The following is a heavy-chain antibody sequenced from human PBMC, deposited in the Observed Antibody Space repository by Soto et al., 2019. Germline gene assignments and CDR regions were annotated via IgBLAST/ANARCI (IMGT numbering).Heavy chain of an antibody. V-gene: IGHV3-23*01. D-gene: IGHD6-19*01. CDR2: ISGIGGTT. Sequence: EVQLLESGGGLVQPGGSLRLSCAAFGFTFDSYAMSWVRQAPGKGLEWVSAISGIGGTTYYADSVKGRFTISRDNSKNTLYLQMNSLRAEDTAVYYCAREYSSAWKTFDYWGQGTLVTVSS. CDR3: AREYSSAWKTFDY. CDR1: GFTFDSYA. J-gene: IGHJ4*02.